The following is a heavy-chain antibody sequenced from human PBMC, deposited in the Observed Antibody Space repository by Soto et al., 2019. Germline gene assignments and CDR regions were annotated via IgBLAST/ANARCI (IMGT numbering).Heavy chain of an antibody. D-gene: IGHD2-15*01. J-gene: IGHJ4*02. CDR3: ARDGVVTQGYLDY. CDR1: GYTFTSYG. CDR2: VSAVNGNT. Sequence: ASVKVSCKASGYTFTSYGISWVRQAPGQGLEWMGWVSAVNGNTRYAQKLQGRVTITRDTSTTTAYMELSSLRSEDTAVYYCARDGVVTQGYLDYWGQRTLVTVSS. V-gene: IGHV1-18*01.